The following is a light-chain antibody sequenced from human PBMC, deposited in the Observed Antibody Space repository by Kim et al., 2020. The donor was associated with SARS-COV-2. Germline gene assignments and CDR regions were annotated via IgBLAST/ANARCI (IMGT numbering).Light chain of an antibody. Sequence: DIQMTQSPSTLSASVGDRVTITCRASQSISSWLAWYQQKPGKAPKLLIYDASSLESGVPSRFNGSGSGTEFTLTISSLQPDDFATYYCQQYNSYSHTFGQGTKLEI. V-gene: IGKV1-5*01. CDR1: QSISSW. J-gene: IGKJ2*01. CDR3: QQYNSYSHT. CDR2: DAS.